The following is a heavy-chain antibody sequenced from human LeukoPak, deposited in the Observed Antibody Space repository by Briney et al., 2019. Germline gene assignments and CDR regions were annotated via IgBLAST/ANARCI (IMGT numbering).Heavy chain of an antibody. CDR1: GFTFDDYA. CDR3: AKNGYSYGHWNYYMDV. V-gene: IGHV3-43D*03. J-gene: IGHJ6*03. D-gene: IGHD5-18*01. CDR2: ISWDGGST. Sequence: QTGGSLRLSCAASGFTFDDYAMHWVRQAPGKGLEWVSLISWDGGSTYYADSVKGRFTISRDNSKNSLYLQMNSLRAEDTALYYCAKNGYSYGHWNYYMDVWGKGTTVTVSS.